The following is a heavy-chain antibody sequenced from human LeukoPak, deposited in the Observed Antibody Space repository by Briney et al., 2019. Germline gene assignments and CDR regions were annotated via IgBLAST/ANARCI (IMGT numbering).Heavy chain of an antibody. V-gene: IGHV4-61*01. CDR3: ARDMGAPDYGSYSVDY. CDR2: IHYSGSA. D-gene: IGHD4-23*01. J-gene: IGHJ4*02. CDR1: GGSVSSASDY. Sequence: SETLSLTCTVSGGSVSSASDYWSWIRQPPGRGLEWIAYIHYSGSAAYNPSLKSRVTISRDMSTNQFSLKMTSVTAADTAVYFCARDMGAPDYGSYSVDYWGQGTLVTVSS.